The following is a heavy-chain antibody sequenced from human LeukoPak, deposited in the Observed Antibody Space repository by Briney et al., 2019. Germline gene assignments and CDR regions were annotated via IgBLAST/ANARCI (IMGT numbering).Heavy chain of an antibody. V-gene: IGHV4-39*01. J-gene: IGHJ4*02. CDR2: IYYSGST. CDR3: ARERIDSSSSGGNY. Sequence: PSETLSLTCTVSGGSISSSSYYRGWIRQPPGKGLEWIGSIYYSGSTYYNPSLKSRVTISVDTSKNQFSLKLSSVTAADTAVYYCARERIDSSSSGGNYWGQGTLVTVSS. CDR1: GGSISSSSYY. D-gene: IGHD6-6*01.